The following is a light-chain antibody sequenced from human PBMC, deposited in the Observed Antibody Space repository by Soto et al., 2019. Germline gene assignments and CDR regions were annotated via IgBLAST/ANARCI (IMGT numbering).Light chain of an antibody. CDR1: SSNIGAGYD. Sequence: QSVLTQPPSVSGAPGQRVTISGTGSSSNIGAGYDVHWYQQLPGTAPKLLIYGNSNRPSGVPDRFSGSKSGTSASLAITGLQAEDEADYYCQSYDSSLSGYDVVFGGGTKLTV. CDR2: GNS. V-gene: IGLV1-40*01. CDR3: QSYDSSLSGYDVV. J-gene: IGLJ2*01.